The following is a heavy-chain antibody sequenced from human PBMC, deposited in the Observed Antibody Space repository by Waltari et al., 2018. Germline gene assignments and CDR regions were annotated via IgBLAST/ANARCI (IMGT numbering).Heavy chain of an antibody. CDR1: GGSISRSSYY. Sequence: QLQLQESGPGLVKPSETLSLTCTVSGGSISRSSYYWGWIRQPPGKGLEWIGSIYYSGSTYYNPSLKSRVTISVDTSKNQFSLKLSSVTAADTAVYYCARAPSGRRGWFDPWGQGTLVTVSS. CDR3: ARAPSGRRGWFDP. CDR2: IYYSGST. J-gene: IGHJ5*02. D-gene: IGHD5-12*01. V-gene: IGHV4-39*07.